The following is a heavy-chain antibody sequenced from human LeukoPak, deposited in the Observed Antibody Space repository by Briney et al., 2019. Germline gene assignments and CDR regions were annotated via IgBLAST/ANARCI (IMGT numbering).Heavy chain of an antibody. J-gene: IGHJ5*02. CDR1: GYTFTSYD. CDR2: MNPNSGNT. V-gene: IGHV1-8*03. Sequence: ASVKVSCKASGYTFTSYDINWVRQATGQGLEWMGWMNPNSGNTGYAQKFQGRVTITRNTSISTAYMELSSLRSEDTAVYYCARGARFIVWRWIDNWFDPWGQGTLVTVSS. D-gene: IGHD3-16*01. CDR3: ARGARFIVWRWIDNWFDP.